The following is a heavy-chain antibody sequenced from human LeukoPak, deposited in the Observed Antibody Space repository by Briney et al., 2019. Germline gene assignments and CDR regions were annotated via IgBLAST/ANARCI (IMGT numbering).Heavy chain of an antibody. CDR3: ARTYYDSSGDAFDI. Sequence: SETLSLTCTVSGGSISSGTYYWSWIRQPAGKGLEWIGRIYTSGSTNYNPSLKSRITISVDTSKNQFSLKLSSVTAADTAVYYCARTYYDSSGDAFDIWGQGTMVTVSS. V-gene: IGHV4-61*02. D-gene: IGHD3-22*01. CDR2: IYTSGST. J-gene: IGHJ3*02. CDR1: GGSISSGTYY.